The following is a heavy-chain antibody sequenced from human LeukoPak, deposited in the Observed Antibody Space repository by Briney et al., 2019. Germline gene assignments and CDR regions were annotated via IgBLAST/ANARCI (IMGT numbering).Heavy chain of an antibody. CDR2: IYSGGNT. Sequence: GGSLRLSCAVSGFTVSSNYMSWVRQAPGKGLEWVSVIYSGGNTFYADSVKGRFTISRDNSKNTLYLQMSSLRAEDTAVYYCARAIGGYASYWGQGTLVTVSS. D-gene: IGHD5-12*01. CDR3: ARAIGGYASY. CDR1: GFTVSSNY. V-gene: IGHV3-53*01. J-gene: IGHJ4*02.